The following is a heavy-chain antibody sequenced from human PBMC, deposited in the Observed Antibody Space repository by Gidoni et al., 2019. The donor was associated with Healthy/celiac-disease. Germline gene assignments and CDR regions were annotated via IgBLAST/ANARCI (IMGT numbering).Heavy chain of an antibody. Sequence: EVQLLESGGGLVQHGGSLRLSWAASGFTFSSYAMSWVRQAPGKGLEWVSAISGSGGSTSYADSVKGLFTISRDNSKNTLYLQMNSLRAEDTAVYYCAKDRGVVVVAASDYWGQGTLVTVSS. CDR1: GFTFSSYA. CDR2: ISGSGGST. V-gene: IGHV3-23*01. CDR3: AKDRGVVVVAASDY. J-gene: IGHJ4*02. D-gene: IGHD2-15*01.